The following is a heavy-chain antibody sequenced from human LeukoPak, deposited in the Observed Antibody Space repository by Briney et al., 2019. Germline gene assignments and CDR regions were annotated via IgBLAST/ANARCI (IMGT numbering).Heavy chain of an antibody. CDR2: IKKDGSEK. D-gene: IGHD6-13*01. CDR1: GFTSSNYW. Sequence: PGGSLRLSCAASGFTSSNYWMSWVRQAPGKGLEWVANIKKDGSEKYYVDSVKGRFTISRDNAKNSLYLQMNSLRAEDTAVYFCARGLYSSTTYYFDYWGQGTLVTVSS. V-gene: IGHV3-7*03. J-gene: IGHJ4*02. CDR3: ARGLYSSTTYYFDY.